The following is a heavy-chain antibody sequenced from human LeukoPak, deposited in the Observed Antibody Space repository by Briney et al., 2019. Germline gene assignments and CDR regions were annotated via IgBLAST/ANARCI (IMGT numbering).Heavy chain of an antibody. CDR3: ARSYGSGSYSA. D-gene: IGHD3-10*01. J-gene: IGHJ5*02. CDR2: VSTSLTT. CDR1: GVSTSSGY. Sequence: SETLSLTCTVSGVSTSSGYWSWIRQPAGKGLEWLGRVSTSLTTYYNPSLNSRVTMSLDTSENQFFLKLISVTAADTAVYYCARSYGSGSYSAWGQGTLVTVSS. V-gene: IGHV4-4*07.